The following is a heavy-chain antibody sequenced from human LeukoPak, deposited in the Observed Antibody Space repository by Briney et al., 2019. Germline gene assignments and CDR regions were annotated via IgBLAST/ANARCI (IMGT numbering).Heavy chain of an antibody. J-gene: IGHJ3*02. D-gene: IGHD1-1*01. CDR2: IRYDGTNK. CDR3: AKDLGTRCVHDGFDI. Sequence: GGSLRLSCAASGFTFSSYGMHWVRQAPGGGLEWVAFIRYDGTNKYYTDSVKGRFTISRDNSKKTLYLQMNSLRAEDRAAYYCAKDLGTRCVHDGFDIWGQGTMVTVSS. CDR1: GFTFSSYG. V-gene: IGHV3-30*02.